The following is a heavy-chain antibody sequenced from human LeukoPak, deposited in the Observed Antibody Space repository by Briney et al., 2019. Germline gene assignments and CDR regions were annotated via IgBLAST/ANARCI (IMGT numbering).Heavy chain of an antibody. CDR2: THYSGTT. Sequence: LETLSLTCSVSGDSISGFYWNWIRQSPEKGLEWIAVTHYSGTTNYNPSLKSRVTISIDTSRQQFFLKLSSVTAADTAVYYCVLAPNSNWFDFWGQGTRVTVSS. J-gene: IGHJ5*01. CDR3: VLAPNSNWFDF. CDR1: GDSISGFY. V-gene: IGHV4-59*12. D-gene: IGHD2-8*01.